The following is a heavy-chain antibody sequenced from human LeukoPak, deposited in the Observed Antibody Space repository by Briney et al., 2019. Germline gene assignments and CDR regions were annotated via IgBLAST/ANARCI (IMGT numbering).Heavy chain of an antibody. CDR1: GLAFSAYK. CDR3: VVGGSPGY. Sequence: GGSLRLSCAASGLAFSAYKMHWVRQAPRKGLVWVSRISTDGYTTDYADFVQGRFTASRDSTKNTWSLELNSLRAEDTAVYYCVVGGSPGYWGQGTLVTVSS. D-gene: IGHD2-15*01. CDR2: ISTDGYTT. V-gene: IGHV3-74*01. J-gene: IGHJ4*02.